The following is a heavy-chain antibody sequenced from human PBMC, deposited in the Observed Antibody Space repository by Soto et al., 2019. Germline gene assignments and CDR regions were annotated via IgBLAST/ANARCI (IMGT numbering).Heavy chain of an antibody. J-gene: IGHJ5*02. D-gene: IGHD2-2*01. CDR3: ARVVPGAEAWFGP. CDR1: GYTFCNYG. Sequence: QVQLVQSGGEVKRPGASVKVSCKTSGYTFCNYGITWVRQAPGQPLEWLGWISLYSDGTNYAQKFQGRVPMTTDTSTTTAYMELRSLRSDDTAVYYCARVVPGAEAWFGPWGQGTLVTVSS. V-gene: IGHV1-18*01. CDR2: ISLYSDGT.